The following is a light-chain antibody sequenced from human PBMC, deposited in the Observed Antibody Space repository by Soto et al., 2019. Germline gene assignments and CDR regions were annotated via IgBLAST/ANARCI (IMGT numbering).Light chain of an antibody. CDR3: QQRSNWPPIT. V-gene: IGKV3-11*01. J-gene: IGKJ5*01. CDR1: QSVSSY. Sequence: EIVMTQSPATLSVSPGARATLSCRASQSVSSYLAWYQQKPGQAPRLLIYDASNRATGIPARFSGSGSGTDFTLTISSLEPEDFAVYYCQQRSNWPPITFGQVTRLEI. CDR2: DAS.